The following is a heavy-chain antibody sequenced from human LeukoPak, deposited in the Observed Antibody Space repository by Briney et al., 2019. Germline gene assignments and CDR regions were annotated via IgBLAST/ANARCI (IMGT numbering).Heavy chain of an antibody. CDR3: ARDCNLRAFDI. V-gene: IGHV3-30*03. CDR2: ISYDGSNK. J-gene: IGHJ3*02. CDR1: GFTFSSYG. Sequence: QPGGSLRLSCAASGFTFSSYGMPWVRQAPGKGLEWVAVISYDGSNKYYADSVKGRFTISRDNSKNTLYLQMNSLRAEDTAVYYCARDCNLRAFDIWGQGTMVTVSS. D-gene: IGHD4-4*01.